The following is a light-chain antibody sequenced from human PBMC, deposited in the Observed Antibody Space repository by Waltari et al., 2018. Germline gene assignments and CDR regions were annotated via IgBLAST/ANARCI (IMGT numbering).Light chain of an antibody. Sequence: DIQMTQSPATLSASVADRVTITCRASESFSRWLAWYQQKPGEAPKVLISKASNLESGVPSRFSGSGSGTEFTLSISSLEPDDYATYYCQQYKTHSRTFGQGTKV. CDR2: KAS. V-gene: IGKV1-5*03. CDR3: QQYKTHSRT. CDR1: ESFSRW. J-gene: IGKJ1*01.